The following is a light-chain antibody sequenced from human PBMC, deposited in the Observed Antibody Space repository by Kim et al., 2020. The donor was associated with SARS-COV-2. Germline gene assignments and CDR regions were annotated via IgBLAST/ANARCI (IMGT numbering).Light chain of an antibody. CDR2: GKN. CDR3: NSRDSSGNHVV. Sequence: SELTQDPAVSVALGQTVRITCQGDSLRSYYASWYQQKPGQAPVLVIYGKNNRPSGIPDRFSGSSSGNTASLTITGAQAEDEAAYYFNSRDSSGNHVVFGG. CDR1: SLRSYY. J-gene: IGLJ2*01. V-gene: IGLV3-19*01.